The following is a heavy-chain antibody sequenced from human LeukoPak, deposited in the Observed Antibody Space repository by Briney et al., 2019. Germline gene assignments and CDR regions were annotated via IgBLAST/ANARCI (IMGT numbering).Heavy chain of an antibody. D-gene: IGHD5-24*01. Sequence: KPSETLSLTCSVSGGSISNSRYYGGWLRQPPGKGLEWIGSIYYSGATNSNPSLKSRLTTSIHTSKNQLSLVMRTVVFADASVFYWATLNTDGWYFDNWGQGTLVTVSA. CDR1: GGSISNSRYY. CDR3: ATLNTDGWYFDN. V-gene: IGHV4-39*01. J-gene: IGHJ4*02. CDR2: IYYSGAT.